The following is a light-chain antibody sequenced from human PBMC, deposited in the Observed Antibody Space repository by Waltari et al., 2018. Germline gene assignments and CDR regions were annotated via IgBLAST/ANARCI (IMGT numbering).Light chain of an antibody. CDR2: RNN. Sequence: QSVLTQPPSASGTPGQRVTISCSGSSSNTGSNYVYSYQQLPGTAPKLLIYRNNQRPSGVPDRFSGSKSGTSASLAISGLRSEDEADYYCAAWDDSLSVVVFGGGTKLTVL. CDR1: SSNTGSNY. V-gene: IGLV1-47*01. CDR3: AAWDDSLSVVV. J-gene: IGLJ2*01.